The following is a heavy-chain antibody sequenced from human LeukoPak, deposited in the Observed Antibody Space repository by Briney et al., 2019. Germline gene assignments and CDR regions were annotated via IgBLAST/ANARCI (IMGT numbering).Heavy chain of an antibody. J-gene: IGHJ4*02. V-gene: IGHV1-46*01. CDR2: INPSGGST. CDR3: ARDLYMTAVATGYFDY. D-gene: IGHD4-23*01. Sequence: ASVKVSCKASGYTFTSSGISWVRQAPGQGLEWMGIINPSGGSTSYAQKFQGRLTMTRDTSTSTVYVELSNLRSEDTAVYYCARDLYMTAVATGYFDYWGQGTLVTVSS. CDR1: GYTFTSSG.